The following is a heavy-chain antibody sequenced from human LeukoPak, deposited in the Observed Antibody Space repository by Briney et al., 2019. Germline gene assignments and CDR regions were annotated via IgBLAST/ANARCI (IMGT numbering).Heavy chain of an antibody. CDR3: AKEAIAVAGTIGGFLNY. V-gene: IGHV3-7*01. Sequence: GGSLRLSCAASGFTFSSYWMSWVRQAPGKGLEWVANIKQDGSEKHYADSVKGRFTISRDNSKNTLYLQMNSLRAEDTAVYYCAKEAIAVAGTIGGFLNYWGQGTLVTVSS. CDR2: IKQDGSEK. D-gene: IGHD6-19*01. CDR1: GFTFSSYW. J-gene: IGHJ4*02.